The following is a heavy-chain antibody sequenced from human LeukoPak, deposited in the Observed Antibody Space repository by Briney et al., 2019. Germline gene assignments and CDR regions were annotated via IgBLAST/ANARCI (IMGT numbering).Heavy chain of an antibody. CDR1: GGSTSSSSYY. CDR3: ARVPDYYYYGMDV. D-gene: IGHD2-2*01. Sequence: PSETLSLTCTVSGGSTSSSSYYWGWIRQPPGKGLEWIGSIYYSGSTYYNPSLKSRVTISVDTSKNQFSLKLSSVTAADTAVYYCARVPDYYYYGMDVWGQGTTVTVSS. V-gene: IGHV4-39*01. CDR2: IYYSGST. J-gene: IGHJ6*02.